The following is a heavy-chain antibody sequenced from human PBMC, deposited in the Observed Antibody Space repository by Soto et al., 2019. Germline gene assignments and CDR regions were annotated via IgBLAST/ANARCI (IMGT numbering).Heavy chain of an antibody. CDR1: GYTFTNFS. D-gene: IGHD3-3*02. CDR3: ARGRGVIRNYYGMDV. CDR2: INAGSGYT. Sequence: QVQLVQSGAEVKKPGASVKISCEASGYTFTNFSIHWVRQAPGQRLERMGWINAGSGYTKYSRRFQDRLIITRDRSASTAYMELSILRSEDTAMFYCARGRGVIRNYYGMDVWGQGTTVTVSS. V-gene: IGHV1-3*01. J-gene: IGHJ6*02.